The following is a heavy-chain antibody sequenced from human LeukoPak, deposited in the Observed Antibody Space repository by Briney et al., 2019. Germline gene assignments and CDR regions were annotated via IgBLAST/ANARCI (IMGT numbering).Heavy chain of an antibody. D-gene: IGHD1-26*01. CDR2: INHSGST. CDR1: GGSISSYY. CDR3: ARGRLGGSYSRYYYYMDV. V-gene: IGHV4-34*01. J-gene: IGHJ6*03. Sequence: SETLSLTCTVSGGSISSYYWSWIRQPPGKGLEWIGEINHSGSTNYNPSLKSRVTISVDTSKNQFSLKLSSVTAADTAVYYCARGRLGGSYSRYYYYMDVWGKGTTVTVSS.